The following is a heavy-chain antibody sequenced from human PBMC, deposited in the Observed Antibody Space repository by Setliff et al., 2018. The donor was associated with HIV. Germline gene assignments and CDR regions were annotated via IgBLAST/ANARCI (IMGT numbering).Heavy chain of an antibody. CDR2: IIPVFGET. D-gene: IGHD2-2*01. Sequence: WASVKVSCKASGGTFSSYDISWVRQAPGQGLEWMGRIIPVFGETNYAQKFQGRVTITADEFTSTAYMELSSLRSEDTAVYYCARGGRVVPAATGSNAYDIWGQGTKVTVSS. J-gene: IGHJ3*02. V-gene: IGHV1-69*13. CDR3: ARGGRVVPAATGSNAYDI. CDR1: GGTFSSYD.